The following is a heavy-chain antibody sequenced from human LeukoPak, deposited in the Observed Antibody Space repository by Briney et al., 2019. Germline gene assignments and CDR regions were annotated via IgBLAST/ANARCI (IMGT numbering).Heavy chain of an antibody. CDR2: INHSGST. D-gene: IGHD6-6*01. Sequence: SETLSLTCAVYGGSFSGYYWSWIRQPPGKGLEWIGEINHSGSTNYNPSLKSRVTISVDTSKNQFSLKLSSVTAADTAVYYCARARVVRQGRSSSPGWFDPWGQGTLVTVSS. J-gene: IGHJ5*02. CDR1: GGSFSGYY. CDR3: ARARVVRQGRSSSPGWFDP. V-gene: IGHV4-34*01.